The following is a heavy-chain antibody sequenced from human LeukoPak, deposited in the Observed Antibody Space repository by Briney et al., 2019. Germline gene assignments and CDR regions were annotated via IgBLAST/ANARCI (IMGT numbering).Heavy chain of an antibody. Sequence: ASVKVSCKASGYSFIGYYIHWVRQAPGQGLEWMGWIHPRSGDTRYAQKFQGRVTMAKDTSISTVYMDLSSLGSDDTAVYYCARDGEYGTGSYYRGSFDYWGQGILVTVSS. V-gene: IGHV1-2*02. CDR2: IHPRSGDT. D-gene: IGHD3-10*01. CDR3: ARDGEYGTGSYYRGSFDY. J-gene: IGHJ4*02. CDR1: GYSFIGYY.